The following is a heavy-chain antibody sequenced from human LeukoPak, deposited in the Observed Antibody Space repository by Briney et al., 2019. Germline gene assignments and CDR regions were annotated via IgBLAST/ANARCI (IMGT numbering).Heavy chain of an antibody. Sequence: PGGSLRLSCAASGFTFSDYYMSWIRQPPGKGLEWIGEINHSGSTNYNPSLKSRVTISVDTSKNQFSLKLSSVTAADTAMYYCARNQRGDYVWGSYRYTGWFDPWGQGTLVTVSS. CDR3: ARNQRGDYVWGSYRYTGWFDP. CDR1: GFTFSDYY. D-gene: IGHD3-16*02. CDR2: INHSGST. V-gene: IGHV4-34*01. J-gene: IGHJ5*02.